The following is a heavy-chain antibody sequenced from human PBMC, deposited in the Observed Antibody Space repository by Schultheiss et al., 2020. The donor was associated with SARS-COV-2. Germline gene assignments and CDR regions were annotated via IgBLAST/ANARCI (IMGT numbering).Heavy chain of an antibody. CDR1: GFTFSSYA. Sequence: GESLKISCAASGFTFSSYAMSWVRQAPGKGLEWVSGISGSGSSTYYADSVKGRFTISRDNSKNTLYLQMNSLRAEDTAVYYCARDEYQLPDDAFDIWGQGTMVTVSS. CDR3: ARDEYQLPDDAFDI. CDR2: ISGSGSST. V-gene: IGHV3-23*01. J-gene: IGHJ3*02. D-gene: IGHD2-2*01.